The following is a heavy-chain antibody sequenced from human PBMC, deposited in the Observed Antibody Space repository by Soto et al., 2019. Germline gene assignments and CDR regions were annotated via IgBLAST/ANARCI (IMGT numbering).Heavy chain of an antibody. J-gene: IGHJ2*01. Sequence: QVQLVQSGAEVKKPGASVKVSCKASGYTFTSYEINWVRQATGQGLEWMGWMNPNSGNTGYAQKFQGRVTMTRNTSISTAYMELSSLGSEDTAVYYCARGPLTVTMFWYFDLWGLGTLVTVSS. V-gene: IGHV1-8*01. D-gene: IGHD4-17*01. CDR3: ARGPLTVTMFWYFDL. CDR1: GYTFTSYE. CDR2: MNPNSGNT.